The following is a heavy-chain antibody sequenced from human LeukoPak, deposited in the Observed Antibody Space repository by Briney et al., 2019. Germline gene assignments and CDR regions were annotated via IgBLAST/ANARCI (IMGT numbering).Heavy chain of an antibody. Sequence: PGGSLRLSCSASGFTFSSYAMLWVRQAPGKGLEYVSTISSNGGSTYYADSVKGRFTISRDNSKNTLYPQMSSLRAEDTAVYYCVKGGIVVLISAFDIWGQGTMVTVSS. CDR3: VKGGIVVLISAFDI. CDR2: ISSNGGST. V-gene: IGHV3-64D*06. J-gene: IGHJ3*02. CDR1: GFTFSSYA. D-gene: IGHD3-22*01.